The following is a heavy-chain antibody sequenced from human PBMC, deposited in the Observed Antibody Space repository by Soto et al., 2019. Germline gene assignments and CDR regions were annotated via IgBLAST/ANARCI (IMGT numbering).Heavy chain of an antibody. D-gene: IGHD2-8*01. J-gene: IGHJ6*02. CDR2: IYPRDSDT. V-gene: IGHV5-51*01. CDR1: GYSFTTYW. Sequence: GESLKISCKGAGYSFTTYWIGWVRQMPGKGLECVGIIYPRDSDTRYSPSFQGQVTISVDRSDSTAYLRWSSLQASDTAIYYCARLMYAGYYYYALDVWGQGTTVTVSS. CDR3: ARLMYAGYYYYALDV.